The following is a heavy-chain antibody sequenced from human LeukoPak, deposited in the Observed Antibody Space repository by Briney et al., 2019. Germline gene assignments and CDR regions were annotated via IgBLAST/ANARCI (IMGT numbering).Heavy chain of an antibody. CDR2: ISSDGSKK. J-gene: IGHJ4*02. Sequence: PGRSLRLSCAASGFTFSNYAMHWVRQAPGKGLEWVAVISSDGSKKSHADSVKGRFTISRDNSKNTLYLQMNSLRAEDTAVYYCAKGGSPYYYDSSGYFGFDYWGQGTLVTVSS. CDR1: GFTFSNYA. CDR3: AKGGSPYYYDSSGYFGFDY. V-gene: IGHV3-30*04. D-gene: IGHD3-22*01.